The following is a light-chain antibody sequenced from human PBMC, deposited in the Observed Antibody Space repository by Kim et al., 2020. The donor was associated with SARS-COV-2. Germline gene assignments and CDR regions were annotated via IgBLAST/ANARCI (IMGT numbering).Light chain of an antibody. J-gene: IGLJ3*02. V-gene: IGLV3-1*01. Sequence: SYELTQPPSVSGSPGQTARITCSGDKLGDTYACWYQQKPGQSPVLVIYQDSKRPSGIPERFSGSNSGNTATLTISGTQAMDEADYYCQAWDSSTAPWVFGGGTQLTVL. CDR2: QDS. CDR3: QAWDSSTAPWV. CDR1: KLGDTY.